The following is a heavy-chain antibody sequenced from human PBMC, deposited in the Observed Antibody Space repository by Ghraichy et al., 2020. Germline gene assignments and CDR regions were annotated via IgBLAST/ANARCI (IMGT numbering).Heavy chain of an antibody. D-gene: IGHD6-13*01. CDR1: GGSISSSSYY. Sequence: SETLSLTCTVSGGSISSSSYYWGWIRQPPGKGLEWIGSIYSSGSTYYNPSLKSRVTISVDTSKNQFSLKLSSVTAADTAVYYCATRTVAAAGLIDFDYWGQGTLVTVSS. J-gene: IGHJ4*02. CDR3: ATRTVAAAGLIDFDY. V-gene: IGHV4-39*01. CDR2: IYSSGST.